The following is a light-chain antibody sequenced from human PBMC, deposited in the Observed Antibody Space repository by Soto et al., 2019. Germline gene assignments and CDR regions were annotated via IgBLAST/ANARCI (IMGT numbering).Light chain of an antibody. CDR1: QSVLYSSNNKNY. J-gene: IGKJ4*01. CDR3: QQYSSIPRT. Sequence: DIVMTQSPDSLAVSLGERATINCKSSQSVLYSSNNKNYLTWYQQKRGQPPKLLIYWASTRESGVPDRFSGSGSGTDFTLTISSLQAEDVAVYYCQQYSSIPRTVGGGTKVDSK. CDR2: WAS. V-gene: IGKV4-1*01.